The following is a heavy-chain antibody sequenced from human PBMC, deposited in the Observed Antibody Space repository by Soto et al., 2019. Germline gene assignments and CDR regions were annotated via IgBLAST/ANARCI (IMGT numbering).Heavy chain of an antibody. Sequence: GGSLRLSCAASVFTFSSYAMHWVRQAPGKGLEWVAVISYDGSNKYYADSVKGRFTISRDNSKNTLYLQMNSLRAEDTAVYYCARDVMDSSGYYYPFDYWGQGTLVTVSS. CDR3: ARDVMDSSGYYYPFDY. CDR2: ISYDGSNK. CDR1: VFTFSSYA. D-gene: IGHD3-22*01. V-gene: IGHV3-30-3*01. J-gene: IGHJ4*02.